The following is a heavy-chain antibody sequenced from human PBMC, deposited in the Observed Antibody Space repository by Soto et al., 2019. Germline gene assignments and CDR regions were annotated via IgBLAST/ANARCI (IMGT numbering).Heavy chain of an antibody. Sequence: GGSLRLSCAASGFTFSSYDMHWVRQATGKGLEWVSAIGTAGDTYYPGSVKGRFTISRENAKNSLYLQMNSLRAEDTAVYYCARVSSGYDLFSVFDYWGQGTLVTVSS. CDR3: ARVSSGYDLFSVFDY. CDR1: GFTFSSYD. CDR2: IGTAGDT. D-gene: IGHD5-12*01. J-gene: IGHJ4*02. V-gene: IGHV3-13*01.